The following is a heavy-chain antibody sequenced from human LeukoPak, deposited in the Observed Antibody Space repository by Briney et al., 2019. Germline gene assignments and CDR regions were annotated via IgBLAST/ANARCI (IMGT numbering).Heavy chain of an antibody. CDR3: ARDSSSGSYYYYYYYMDV. J-gene: IGHJ6*03. CDR2: INPNSGGT. V-gene: IGHV1-2*02. Sequence: ASVKVSCKASGFTFTAYYMHWVRQAPGQGLEWMGWINPNSGGTNYAQKFQGRVTMTRDTSISTAYMELSRLRSDDTAVYYCARDSSSGSYYYYYYYMDVWGKGTTVTISS. CDR1: GFTFTAYY. D-gene: IGHD1-26*01.